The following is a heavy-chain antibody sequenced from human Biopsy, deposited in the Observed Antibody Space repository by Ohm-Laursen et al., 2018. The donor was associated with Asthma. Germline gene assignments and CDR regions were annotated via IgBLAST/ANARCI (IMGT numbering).Heavy chain of an antibody. V-gene: IGHV1-18*01. J-gene: IGHJ6*02. CDR2: ISVYNGNT. Sequence: ASVKVSCKTSGYTFNSAGITWMRQAPGQGLERMGWISVYNGNTKVAQKLQDRVTMITDTSTSTAYMELRSLRSDDTAVYFCARAVDYSHYYGIDVWGQGTTVTVS. CDR3: ARAVDYSHYYGIDV. CDR1: GYTFNSAG. D-gene: IGHD3-10*01.